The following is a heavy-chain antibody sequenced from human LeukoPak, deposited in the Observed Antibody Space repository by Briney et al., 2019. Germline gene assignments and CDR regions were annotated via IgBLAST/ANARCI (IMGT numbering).Heavy chain of an antibody. CDR1: GFTFSGSA. Sequence: GGSLKLSCAASGFTFSGSAMHWVRQASGNGLEWVARIRSKGNNYATAYATSVKGRFTISRDDSKNTAYLQMNSLKTEDTAVYYCTRRYGANSWWFDPWGQGTLVTVSS. CDR3: TRRYGANSWWFDP. J-gene: IGHJ5*01. D-gene: IGHD4-23*01. V-gene: IGHV3-73*01. CDR2: IRSKGNNYAT.